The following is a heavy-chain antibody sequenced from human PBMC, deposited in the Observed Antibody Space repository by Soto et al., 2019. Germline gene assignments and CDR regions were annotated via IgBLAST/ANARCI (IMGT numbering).Heavy chain of an antibody. CDR3: VTGATGDFGDFDL. CDR2: VVPMFRTP. Sequence: QVQLVQSGAEVKKPGSSVKVSCKVSGGTFRKFAVSWVRQAPGQGLEWMGGVVPMFRTPNYAQKFQGRVTITADESTGTAYMELRSLRSEDTAVYYCVTGATGDFGDFDLWGRGTLVTVSS. CDR1: GGTFRKFA. J-gene: IGHJ2*01. D-gene: IGHD7-27*01. V-gene: IGHV1-69*01.